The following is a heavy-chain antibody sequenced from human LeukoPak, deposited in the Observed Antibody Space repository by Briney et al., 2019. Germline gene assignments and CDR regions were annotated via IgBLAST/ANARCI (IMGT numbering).Heavy chain of an antibody. V-gene: IGHV4-59*12. CDR3: ARRIVVVPAVDY. J-gene: IGHJ4*02. Sequence: SETLSLTCTVSGGSIRSYYWSWIRQPPGKGLEWIGYIHYSGSTHYNPSLKSRVTISVDTSKNQFSLKLSSVTAADTAVYYCARRIVVVPAVDYWGQGTLVTVSS. CDR2: IHYSGST. D-gene: IGHD2-2*01. CDR1: GGSIRSYY.